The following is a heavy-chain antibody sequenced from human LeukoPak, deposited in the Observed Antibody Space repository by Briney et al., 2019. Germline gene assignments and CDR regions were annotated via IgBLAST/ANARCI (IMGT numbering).Heavy chain of an antibody. Sequence: ASVKVSCKASGYTFTSYYMHWVRQAPGQGLEWMGWMNPNSGHTGYTQKFQGRIAITRNTSISTVYMELSRLRSEDTAVYYCARSIPLWKALRRDWFDPWGQGTLVTVSS. CDR1: GYTFTSYY. D-gene: IGHD3-10*01. CDR2: MNPNSGHT. V-gene: IGHV1-8*03. J-gene: IGHJ5*02. CDR3: ARSIPLWKALRRDWFDP.